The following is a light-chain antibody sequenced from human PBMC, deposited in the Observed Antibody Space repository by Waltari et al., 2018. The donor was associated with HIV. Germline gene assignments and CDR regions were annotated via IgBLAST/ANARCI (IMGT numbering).Light chain of an antibody. CDR3: MQALQTPPA. Sequence: DIVMTQSPLSLPVTPGEPASISCRSSQSLLHSNGYNYLDWYLQKPGQSPQLLIYLGSNRASGVPHRFSGSGSGTDFTLKISRVEAEDVGVYYCMQALQTPPAFGQGTKVEIK. CDR1: QSLLHSNGYNY. J-gene: IGKJ1*01. CDR2: LGS. V-gene: IGKV2-28*01.